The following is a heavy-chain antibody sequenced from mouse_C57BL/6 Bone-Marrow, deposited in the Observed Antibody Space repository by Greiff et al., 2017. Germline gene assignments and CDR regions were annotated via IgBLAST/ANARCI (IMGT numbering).Heavy chain of an antibody. CDR1: GYTFTSYW. V-gene: IGHV1-64*01. CDR2: IHPNSGST. Sequence: QVQLQQPGAELVKPGASVKLSCKASGYTFTSYWMHWVKQRPGQGLEWIGMIHPNSGSTNYNEKFKSKATLTVDKSSSTAYMQLSSLTSEDSAVYCCARAYGSSYRFDYWGQGTTLTVSS. D-gene: IGHD1-1*01. J-gene: IGHJ2*01. CDR3: ARAYGSSYRFDY.